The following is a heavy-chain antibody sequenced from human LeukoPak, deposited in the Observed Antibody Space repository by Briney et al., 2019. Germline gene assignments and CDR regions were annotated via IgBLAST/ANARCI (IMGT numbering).Heavy chain of an antibody. Sequence: PGGSLRLSCAASGFTFSSYEMNWVRQAPGKGLEWVSYISSSGSTICYAGSVKGRFTISRDNAKNSLYLQMNSLRAEDTAVYYCEGSSTRYNWFDPWGQGTLVTVSS. CDR1: GFTFSSYE. D-gene: IGHD2-2*01. J-gene: IGHJ5*02. V-gene: IGHV3-48*03. CDR2: ISSSGSTI. CDR3: EGSSTRYNWFDP.